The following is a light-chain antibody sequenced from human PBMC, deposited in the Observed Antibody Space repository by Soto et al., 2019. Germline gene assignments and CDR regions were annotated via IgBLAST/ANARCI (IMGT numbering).Light chain of an antibody. Sequence: QSALTQPASVSGSPGQSITISCTGTSSDVGGSNYVSWYQQHPGKAPKLMIYDVHNRPSGISNRFSGSKSGNTSSLTISGRQAEYEADYYCSSYRSGSTLVFGGGTKLTVL. CDR2: DVH. CDR1: SSDVGGSNY. J-gene: IGLJ2*01. CDR3: SSYRSGSTLV. V-gene: IGLV2-14*01.